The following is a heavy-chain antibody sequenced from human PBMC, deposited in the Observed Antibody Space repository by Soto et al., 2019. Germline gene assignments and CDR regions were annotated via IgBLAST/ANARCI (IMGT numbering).Heavy chain of an antibody. CDR1: GGSISNGDYY. Sequence: QVQLQESGPGLVKPSQTLSLTCTDSGGSISNGDYYWSWTRQPPGKGLEWIGHIYYSGNTYYNPSLKSRVTISVDTSKDQFSLKLSSVTAADTAVYYCARVCYYDGGRYYFDYWGQGTLVTVSS. CDR2: IYYSGNT. D-gene: IGHD3-22*01. V-gene: IGHV4-30-4*01. CDR3: ARVCYYDGGRYYFDY. J-gene: IGHJ4*02.